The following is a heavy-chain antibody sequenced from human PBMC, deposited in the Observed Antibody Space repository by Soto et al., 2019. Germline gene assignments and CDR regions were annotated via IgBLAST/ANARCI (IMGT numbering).Heavy chain of an antibody. D-gene: IGHD4-4*01. CDR2: ISYDGSNK. CDR1: GFTFSSYG. CDR3: ARPYSNYEDAFDI. Sequence: QVQLVESGGGVVQPGRSLRLSCAASGFTFSSYGMHWVRQAPGKGLEWVAVISYDGSNKYYADSVKGRFTISRDNSKNTLYLQMNSLRAEDTAVYYCARPYSNYEDAFDIWGQGTMVTVSS. V-gene: IGHV3-30*03. J-gene: IGHJ3*02.